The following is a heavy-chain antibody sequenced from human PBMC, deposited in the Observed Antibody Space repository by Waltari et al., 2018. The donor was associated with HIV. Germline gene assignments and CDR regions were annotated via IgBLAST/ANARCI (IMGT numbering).Heavy chain of an antibody. D-gene: IGHD2-21*01. V-gene: IGHV1-18*01. J-gene: IGHJ6*02. CDR3: ASYSPPRGLDV. CDR1: GSTFTSYG. Sequence: QVQLVQSGAEVKKPGASVKVSCQFSGSTFTSYGFAWVRQAPGQGLEWMGWSSAYNENTNYAPKFQGRVTMTTDTSTTTGYMELRRLRSADTAVYFCASYSPPRGLDVWGQGTTVTVS. CDR2: SSAYNENT.